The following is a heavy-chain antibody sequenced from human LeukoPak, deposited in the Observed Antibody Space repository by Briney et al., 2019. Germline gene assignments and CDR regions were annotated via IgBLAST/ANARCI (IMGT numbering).Heavy chain of an antibody. CDR2: INWNGDST. D-gene: IGHD4-17*01. J-gene: IGHJ6*02. CDR1: GFTFDDYV. Sequence: GGSLRLSCAASGFTFDDYVMSWVRQAPGKGLEWVSGINWNGDSTGYADSVKGRFTISRDNAKNSLYLQMNSLRAEDTAVYYCAKDLTVTTMRYYYGMDVWGQGTTVTVSS. V-gene: IGHV3-20*04. CDR3: AKDLTVTTMRYYYGMDV.